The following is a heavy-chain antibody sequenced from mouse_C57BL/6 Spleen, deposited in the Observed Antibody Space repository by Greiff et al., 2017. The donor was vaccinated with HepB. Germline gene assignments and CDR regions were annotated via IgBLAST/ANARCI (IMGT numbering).Heavy chain of an antibody. CDR1: GYAFTNYL. J-gene: IGHJ2*01. D-gene: IGHD3-2*02. Sequence: VQLQQSGAELVRPGTSVKVSCKASGYAFTNYLIEWVKQRPGQGLEWIGVINPGSGGTNYNERFKGKATLTADKSSSTAYMQLSSLTSEDSAVYFCARGQLSDYWGQGTTLTVSS. CDR2: INPGSGGT. CDR3: ARGQLSDY. V-gene: IGHV1-54*01.